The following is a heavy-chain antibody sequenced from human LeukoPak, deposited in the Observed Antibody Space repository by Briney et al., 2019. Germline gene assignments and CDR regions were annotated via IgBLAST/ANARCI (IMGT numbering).Heavy chain of an antibody. Sequence: ASVKVSCKASGYTFTNYGISWVRQAPGQGLEWMGWMNPKSGNTGYAQKFQGRVTMTRDTSVSTMYMELSSLRSEDTAIYYCASTYTHSYAAGTFPHWGQGTLVTVSS. V-gene: IGHV1-8*02. D-gene: IGHD3-10*01. J-gene: IGHJ4*02. CDR3: ASTYTHSYAAGTFPH. CDR1: GYTFTNYG. CDR2: MNPKSGNT.